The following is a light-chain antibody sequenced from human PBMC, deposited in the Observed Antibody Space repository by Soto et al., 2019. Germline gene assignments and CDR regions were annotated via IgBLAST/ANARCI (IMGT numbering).Light chain of an antibody. CDR2: AAS. Sequence: DIQMTQSPSTLSASVGDRVTITCRASQSISSWLAWYQQKPGKAPKLLIYAASSLQSGVPSRFSGSGSGTDFTLTISSLHPDDFATYYCQEYNNYWTFGQGTKVDIK. V-gene: IGKV1-5*01. CDR1: QSISSW. CDR3: QEYNNYWT. J-gene: IGKJ1*01.